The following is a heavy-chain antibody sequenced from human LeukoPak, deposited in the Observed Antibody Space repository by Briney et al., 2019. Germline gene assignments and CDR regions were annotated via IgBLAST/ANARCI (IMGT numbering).Heavy chain of an antibody. CDR1: GGSISSYH. CDR3: ARGNSGYDYAFDI. V-gene: IGHV4-59*01. J-gene: IGHJ3*02. Sequence: SETLSLTCTVSGGSISSYHWSWIRQPPGKGLQWIGFIYSSGSTNYNPSLKSRVTISLDTSKNQFSLRVSSVTSADTAVYYCARGNSGYDYAFDIWGQGAMVTVSS. D-gene: IGHD5-12*01. CDR2: IYSSGST.